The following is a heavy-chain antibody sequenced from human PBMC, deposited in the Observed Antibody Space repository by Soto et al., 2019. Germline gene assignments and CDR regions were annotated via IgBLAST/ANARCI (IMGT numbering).Heavy chain of an antibody. CDR2: IYYSGST. CDR1: GGSISSGGYY. D-gene: IGHD3-22*01. CDR3: ARGPMIVVAGAFDI. V-gene: IGHV4-31*03. J-gene: IGHJ3*02. Sequence: SETLSLTCTVSGGSISSGGYYWSWIRQHPGKGLEWIGYIYYSGSTYYNPSLKSRVTISVDTSKNQFSLKLSSVTAADTAVYYCARGPMIVVAGAFDIWGQGTMVTVSS.